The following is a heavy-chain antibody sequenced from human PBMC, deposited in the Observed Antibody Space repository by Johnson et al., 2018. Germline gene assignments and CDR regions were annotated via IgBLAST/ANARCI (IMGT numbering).Heavy chain of an antibody. J-gene: IGHJ6*02. CDR2: VYYSGST. Sequence: QVQLQESGPRLVKPSETLSLTCTVSGDSVRSGSYYWTWIRQSPGQGLEWMGYVYYSGSTRYKPSLESRLTISVDTPKNQFSLKLHCVTAADTAMYYCASDSGAKGTYYQRREVWGQGLTVAVS. V-gene: IGHV4-61*01. D-gene: IGHD1-26*01. CDR3: ASDSGAKGTYYQRREV. CDR1: GDSVRSGSYY.